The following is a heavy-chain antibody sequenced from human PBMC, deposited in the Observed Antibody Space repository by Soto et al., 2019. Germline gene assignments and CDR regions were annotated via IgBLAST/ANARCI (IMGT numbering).Heavy chain of an antibody. CDR3: AKLLRYSGYDGAFDI. CDR1: GFTFDDYA. CDR2: ISWNSGSI. D-gene: IGHD5-12*01. Sequence: GGSLRLSCAASGFTFDDYAMHWVRQAPGKGLEWVSGISWNSGSIGCADSVKGRFTISRDNAKNSLYLQMNSLRAEDTALYYCAKLLRYSGYDGAFDIWGQGTMVTVSS. V-gene: IGHV3-9*01. J-gene: IGHJ3*02.